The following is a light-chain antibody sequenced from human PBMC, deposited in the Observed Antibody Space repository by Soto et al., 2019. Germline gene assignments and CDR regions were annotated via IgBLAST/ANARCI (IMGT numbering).Light chain of an antibody. V-gene: IGLV1-36*01. CDR2: YND. J-gene: IGLJ3*02. CDR3: ATWDERLTAWV. Sequence: QSVLTQSPSVSGAPRQSVNISCSGNNSNIGSNAVHWYQQLPGKAPKLLMYYNDMLPSGVSDRFSGSKSGTSASLAISGLQSEDEGDYYCATWDERLTAWVFVGGTQLTVL. CDR1: NSNIGSNA.